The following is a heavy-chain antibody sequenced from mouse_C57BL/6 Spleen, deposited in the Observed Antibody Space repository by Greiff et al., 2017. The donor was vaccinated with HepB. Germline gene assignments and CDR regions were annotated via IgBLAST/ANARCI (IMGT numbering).Heavy chain of an antibody. J-gene: IGHJ2*01. V-gene: IGHV3-6*01. CDR1: GYSITSGYY. CDR3: AREVSFTTVVAPYYFDY. CDR2: ISYDGSN. D-gene: IGHD1-1*01. Sequence: EVQLVESGPGLVKPSQSLSLTCSVTGYSITSGYYWNWIRQFPGNKLEWMGYISYDGSNNYNPSLKNRISITRDTSKNQFFLKLNSVTTEDTATYYCAREVSFTTVVAPYYFDYWGQGTTLTVSS.